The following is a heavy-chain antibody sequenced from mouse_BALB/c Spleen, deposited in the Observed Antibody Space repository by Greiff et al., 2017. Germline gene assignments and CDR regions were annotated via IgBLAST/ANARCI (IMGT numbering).Heavy chain of an antibody. CDR3: ARDLYDYDGLFAY. V-gene: IGHV5-4*02. CDR2: ISDGGSYT. J-gene: IGHJ3*01. Sequence: EVKVEESGGGLVKPGGSLKLFCAASGFTFSDYYMYWVRQTPEKRLEWVATISDGGSYTYYPDSVKGRFTISRDNAKNNLYLQMSSLKSEDTAMYYCARDLYDYDGLFAYWGQGTLVTVSA. D-gene: IGHD2-4*01. CDR1: GFTFSDYY.